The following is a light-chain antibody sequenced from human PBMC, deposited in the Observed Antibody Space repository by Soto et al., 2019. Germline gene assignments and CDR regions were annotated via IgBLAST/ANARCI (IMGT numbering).Light chain of an antibody. CDR3: QQYNNWTRT. V-gene: IGKV3D-20*02. Sequence: EIVMTQSPATLSVSPGERATLSCRASQSVSSSYLAWYPQKPGQAPRLLILGASSRATGIPDRFSGSGSGTDFTLTISRLEPEDFAVYYCQQYNNWTRTFGQGTKVDIK. CDR1: QSVSSSY. J-gene: IGKJ1*01. CDR2: GAS.